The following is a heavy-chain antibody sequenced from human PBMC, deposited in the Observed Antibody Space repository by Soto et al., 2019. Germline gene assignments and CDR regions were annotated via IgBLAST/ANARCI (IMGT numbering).Heavy chain of an antibody. CDR1: GFTFSSYA. J-gene: IGHJ4*02. CDR3: ARDLPHDVDTAMVD. D-gene: IGHD5-18*01. Sequence: ESGGGVVQPGRSLRLSCAASGFTFSSYAMHWVRQAPGKGLEWVAVISYDGSNKYYADSVKGRFTISRDNSKNTLYLQMNSLRAEDTAVYYCARDLPHDVDTAMVDWGQGTLVTVSS. V-gene: IGHV3-30-3*01. CDR2: ISYDGSNK.